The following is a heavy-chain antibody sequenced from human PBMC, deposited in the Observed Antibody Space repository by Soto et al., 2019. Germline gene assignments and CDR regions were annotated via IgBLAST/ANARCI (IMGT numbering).Heavy chain of an antibody. CDR1: GGSISSYY. J-gene: IGHJ6*02. CDR3: ARDGVVTACLWEYSYYGMDV. D-gene: IGHD2-21*02. Sequence: SETLSLTCTVSGGSISSYYWSWIRQPAGKGLEWIGRIYTSGSTNYNPSLKSRVTMSVDTSKNQFSLKLSSVTAADTAVYYCARDGVVTACLWEYSYYGMDVWGQGTTVTVAS. CDR2: IYTSGST. V-gene: IGHV4-4*07.